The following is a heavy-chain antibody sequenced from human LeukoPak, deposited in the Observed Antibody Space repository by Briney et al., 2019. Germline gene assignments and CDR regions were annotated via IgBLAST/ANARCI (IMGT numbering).Heavy chain of an antibody. CDR3: ARDQKQQLGPFDY. CDR2: TYYRSKWYN. CDR1: GDTVSSNSAA. V-gene: IGHV6-1*01. Sequence: SQTLSLTCAISGDTVSSNSAASNWIRHSPSRGLEWLGRTYYRSKWYNDYAVSVKSRITINPDTSKNQFSLQLNSVTPEDTAVYYCARDQKQQLGPFDYWGQGTLVTVSS. J-gene: IGHJ4*02. D-gene: IGHD6-13*01.